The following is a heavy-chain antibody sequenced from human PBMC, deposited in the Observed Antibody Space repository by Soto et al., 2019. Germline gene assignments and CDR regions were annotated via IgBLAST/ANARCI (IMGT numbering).Heavy chain of an antibody. V-gene: IGHV1-69*06. CDR2: IIPIFGTA. Sequence: GASVKVSCKASGGTFSSYAISWVRQAPGQGLEWMGGIIPIFGTANYAQKFQGRVTITADKSTSTAYMELSSLRSEDTAVYYCASRYYGSGSYYYYYYGMDVWGQGTTVTVSS. CDR1: GGTFSSYA. D-gene: IGHD3-10*01. CDR3: ASRYYGSGSYYYYYYGMDV. J-gene: IGHJ6*02.